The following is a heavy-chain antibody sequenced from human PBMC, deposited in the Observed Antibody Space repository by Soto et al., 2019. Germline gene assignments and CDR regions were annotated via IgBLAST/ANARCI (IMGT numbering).Heavy chain of an antibody. CDR3: ATGIAAAGTNYYYYYGMDV. Sequence: VGSLRLSCAASGFTFSSYWMSWVRQAPGKGLEWVANIKQDGSEKYYVDSVKGRFTISRDNAKNSLYLQMNSLRAEDTAVYYCATGIAAAGTNYYYYYGMDVWGQGTTVTVSS. D-gene: IGHD6-13*01. V-gene: IGHV3-7*01. CDR1: GFTFSSYW. J-gene: IGHJ6*02. CDR2: IKQDGSEK.